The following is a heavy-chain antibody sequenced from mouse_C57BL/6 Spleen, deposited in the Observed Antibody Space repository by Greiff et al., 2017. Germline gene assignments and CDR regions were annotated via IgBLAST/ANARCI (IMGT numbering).Heavy chain of an antibody. J-gene: IGHJ2*01. Sequence: QVQLKQPGAELVMPGASVKLSCKASGYTFTSYWMHWVKQRPGQGLEWIGEIDPSDSYTNYNQKFKGKSTLTVDKSSSTAYMQLSSLTSEDSAVYYCARSGDNSKGDYGGQGTTLTVSS. CDR1: GYTFTSYW. CDR3: ARSGDNSKGDY. V-gene: IGHV1-69*01. CDR2: IDPSDSYT. D-gene: IGHD2-5*01.